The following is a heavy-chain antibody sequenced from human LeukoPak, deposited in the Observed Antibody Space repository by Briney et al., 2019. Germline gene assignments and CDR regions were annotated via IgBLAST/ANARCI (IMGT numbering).Heavy chain of an antibody. D-gene: IGHD6-19*01. CDR3: VMRERFVSSGWYDLDC. J-gene: IGHJ4*02. V-gene: IGHV3-30-3*01. CDR1: GFTFSSYA. Sequence: GGSLRLSCAASGFTFSSYAMHWVRQAPGKGLEWVAVISYDGSNKYYANSVKDRFTISRDNSKNTLYLQMNSLRAEDTAVYYCVMRERFVSSGWYDLDCWGQGTLVTVSS. CDR2: ISYDGSNK.